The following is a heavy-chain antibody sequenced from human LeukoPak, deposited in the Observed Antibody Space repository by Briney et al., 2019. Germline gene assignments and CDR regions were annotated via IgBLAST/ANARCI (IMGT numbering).Heavy chain of an antibody. V-gene: IGHV1-8*02. J-gene: IGHJ6*02. Sequence: ASVKVSCKASGYTFTSYGISWVRQAPGQGLEWMGWMNPNSGNTGYAQKFQGRVTMTRNTSISTAYMELSSLRSEDTAVYYCARGGCSSTSCYDLYYYYGMDVWGQGTTVTVSS. CDR2: MNPNSGNT. D-gene: IGHD2-2*01. CDR3: ARGGCSSTSCYDLYYYYGMDV. CDR1: GYTFTSYG.